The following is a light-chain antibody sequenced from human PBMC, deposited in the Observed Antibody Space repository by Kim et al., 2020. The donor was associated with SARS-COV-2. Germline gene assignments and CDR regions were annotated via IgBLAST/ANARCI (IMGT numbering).Light chain of an antibody. J-gene: IGKJ3*01. CDR1: QTINKY. CDR3: QHSYSSPLA. CDR2: ATS. Sequence: ASVGDRVTITCQASQTINKYLNWYQQKPGKAPKLLIHATSILQSGVPSRFSGSGSGTHFTLTITSLQPEDFATYYCQHSYSSPLAFGPGTKVDIK. V-gene: IGKV1-39*01.